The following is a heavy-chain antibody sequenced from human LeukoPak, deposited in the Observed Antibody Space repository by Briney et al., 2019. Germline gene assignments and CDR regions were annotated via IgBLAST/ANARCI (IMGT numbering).Heavy chain of an antibody. J-gene: IGHJ4*02. D-gene: IGHD2-15*01. V-gene: IGHV3-23*01. CDR1: GFTFSSYA. CDR3: AKGAPSPKGYCSGGSCYHYFDY. Sequence: GGSLRLSCAASGFTFSSYAMSWVRQAPGKGLEWVSAISGSGGSTYYADSVKGRFTISRDNSKNTLYLQMNSLRAEDTAVYCCAKGAPSPKGYCSGGSCYHYFDYWGQGTLVTVSS. CDR2: ISGSGGST.